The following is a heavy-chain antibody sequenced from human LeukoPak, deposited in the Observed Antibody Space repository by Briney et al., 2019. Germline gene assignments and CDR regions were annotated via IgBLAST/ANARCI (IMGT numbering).Heavy chain of an antibody. Sequence: PGGSLRLSCAASGFTFSSYEMHWVRQPPWKGLEWVSYISSSDSTIYYADSVKGRFTISRDNAKNSLYLQMNSLRAEDTAVYYCAELGITMIGGVWGKGTTVTISS. CDR3: AELGITMIGGV. CDR2: ISSSDSTI. J-gene: IGHJ6*04. V-gene: IGHV3-48*03. CDR1: GFTFSSYE. D-gene: IGHD3-10*02.